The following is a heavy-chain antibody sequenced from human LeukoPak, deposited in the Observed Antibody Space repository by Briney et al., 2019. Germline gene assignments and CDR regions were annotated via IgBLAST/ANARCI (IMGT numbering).Heavy chain of an antibody. CDR3: ARGSSTKDYYDSSGYDPYFDY. CDR2: IWYDGSNK. CDR1: GFTFSSYG. V-gene: IGHV3-33*01. J-gene: IGHJ4*02. Sequence: GGSLRLSCAASGFTFSSYGMHWVRQAPGKGLEWVAVIWYDGSNKYYADSVKGRFTISRDNSKNTLYLQVNSLRAEDTAVYYCARGSSTKDYYDSSGYDPYFDYWGQGTLVTVSS. D-gene: IGHD3-22*01.